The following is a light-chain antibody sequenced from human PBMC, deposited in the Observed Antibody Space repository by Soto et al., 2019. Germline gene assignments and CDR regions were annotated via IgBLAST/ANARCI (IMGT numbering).Light chain of an antibody. J-gene: IGKJ1*01. CDR1: QSISNW. CDR2: KAS. CDR3: QQYNSYSWT. Sequence: DIQITQSPSTLSASVGDRVTITCRASQSISNWLAWYQQRPGKAPKLLIYKASNLESGVPSRFSGSGSGTEFTLIISSXQPDDFATYDCQQYNSYSWTFGQGTKVDIK. V-gene: IGKV1-5*03.